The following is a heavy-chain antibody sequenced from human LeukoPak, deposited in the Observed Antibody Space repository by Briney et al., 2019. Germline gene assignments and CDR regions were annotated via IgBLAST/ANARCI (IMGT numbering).Heavy chain of an antibody. CDR1: GGTFSSYA. Sequence: SVKVSCKASGGTFSSYAISWVRQAPGQGLEWMGGIIPIFGTANYAQKFQGRVTITADESTSTAYMELSSLRSEDTAVYYCARGWGSSWPNYYYYMDVWGKGTTVTVSS. CDR3: ARGWGSSWPNYYYYMDV. J-gene: IGHJ6*03. CDR2: IIPIFGTA. V-gene: IGHV1-69*13. D-gene: IGHD6-13*01.